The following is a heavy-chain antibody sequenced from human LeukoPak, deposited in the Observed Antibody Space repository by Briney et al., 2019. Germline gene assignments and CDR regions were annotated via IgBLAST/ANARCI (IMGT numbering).Heavy chain of an antibody. J-gene: IGHJ4*02. Sequence: GGSLRLSCAASGFTFSSYEMNWVRQAPGKGLEWVSYISSGNSNIYYADSVKGRFTISRDNAKNSLYLQMNSLRAEDTAVYYCAKDYATVGDYDYWGQGTLVTVSS. CDR2: ISSGNSNI. V-gene: IGHV3-48*03. CDR3: AKDYATVGDYDY. D-gene: IGHD4-23*01. CDR1: GFTFSSYE.